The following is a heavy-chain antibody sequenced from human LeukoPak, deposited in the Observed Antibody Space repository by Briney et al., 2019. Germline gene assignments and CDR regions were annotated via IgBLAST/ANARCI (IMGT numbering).Heavy chain of an antibody. CDR1: GFTFSTYA. Sequence: PGGSLRLSCAASGFTFSTYAMSWVRQASGKGLEWVSTVGRSGVDTYYADSVRGRFTISKDSSKNTLQMNSLSAEDTAIYYCVKHSGGVYGNSDSWGQGILVTVSS. CDR2: VGRSGVDT. J-gene: IGHJ4*02. V-gene: IGHV3-23*01. CDR3: VKHSGGVYGNSDS. D-gene: IGHD1-1*01.